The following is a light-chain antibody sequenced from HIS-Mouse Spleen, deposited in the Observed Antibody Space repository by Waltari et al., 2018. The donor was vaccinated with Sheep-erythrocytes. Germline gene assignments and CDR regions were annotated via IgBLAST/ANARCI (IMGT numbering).Light chain of an antibody. CDR2: DVS. CDR1: SSDVGGYNY. Sequence: QSALTQPRSVSGSPGQSVTLSCTGTSSDVGGYNYVSWYQQHPGKAPKTMIYDVSKRPSGVPDRFSGSKSGNTASLTISGLQAEDEADYYCCSYAGSYNHVFATGTKVTVL. J-gene: IGLJ1*01. V-gene: IGLV2-11*01. CDR3: CSYAGSYNHV.